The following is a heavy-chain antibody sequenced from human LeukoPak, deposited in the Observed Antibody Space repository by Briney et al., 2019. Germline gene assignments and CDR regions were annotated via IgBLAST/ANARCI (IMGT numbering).Heavy chain of an antibody. V-gene: IGHV4-59*08. D-gene: IGHD3-22*01. CDR2: IYYSGNT. J-gene: IGHJ4*02. CDR1: GGSISGYY. Sequence: PSETLSLTCTVSGGSISGYYWSWIRQPPGKGLEWIGYIYYSGNTNYSPSLSGRVTISVDTPKSQFSLKLSSVTAADTAVYYCARHTLGTSGYYPLDYWGQGTLVTVSS. CDR3: ARHTLGTSGYYPLDY.